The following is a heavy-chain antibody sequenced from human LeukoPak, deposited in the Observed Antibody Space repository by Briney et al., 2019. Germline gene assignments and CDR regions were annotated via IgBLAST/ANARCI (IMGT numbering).Heavy chain of an antibody. CDR2: INPSGGST. CDR1: GYTFTSYY. D-gene: IGHD3-10*01. J-gene: IGHJ4*02. CDR3: ARELSYGSGSYGFDY. V-gene: IGHV1-46*01. Sequence: ASVKVSCKASGYTFTSYYMHWVRQAPGQGLEWMGIINPSGGSTSYAQKFQGRVTMTGDTSTSTVYMELSSLRSEDTAVYYCARELSYGSGSYGFDYWGQGTLVTVSS.